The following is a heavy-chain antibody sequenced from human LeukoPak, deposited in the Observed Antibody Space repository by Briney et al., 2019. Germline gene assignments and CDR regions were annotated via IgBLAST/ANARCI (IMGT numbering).Heavy chain of an antibody. D-gene: IGHD3-22*01. CDR1: GGSISSYY. CDR3: ARGGSLYYDSSGYPGKNWFDP. Sequence: SETLSLTCTVSGGSISSYYWSWIRQPPGKGLEWIGYIYYSGSIDYNPSLTSRVTISVDTSKNQFSLKLNSVTAADTAVYYCARGGSLYYDSSGYPGKNWFDPWGQGTLVTVSS. V-gene: IGHV4-59*01. J-gene: IGHJ5*02. CDR2: IYYSGSI.